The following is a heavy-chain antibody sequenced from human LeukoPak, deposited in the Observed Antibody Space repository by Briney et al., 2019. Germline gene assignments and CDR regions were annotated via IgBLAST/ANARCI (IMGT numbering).Heavy chain of an antibody. Sequence: SDTLSLTCTVSGGSISSYYWSWIRQPPGRGLEWFGYIYYSGSTNYNPSLKSRVTISVDTFKNQFSLKLSSVTAADTAVYYCARLGSYQPLSYNWFDPWGQGTLVTVSS. J-gene: IGHJ5*02. CDR1: GGSISSYY. CDR2: IYYSGST. V-gene: IGHV4-59*08. CDR3: ARLGSYQPLSYNWFDP. D-gene: IGHD1-26*01.